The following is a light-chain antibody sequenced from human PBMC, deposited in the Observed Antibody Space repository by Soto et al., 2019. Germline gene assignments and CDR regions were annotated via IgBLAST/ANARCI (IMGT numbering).Light chain of an antibody. Sequence: QSALTQPPSVSGAPGQRVTISCTGSSSNIGAGHGVYWYQHLPGTAPRLLIYPTSNRPSGVPDRFSGSKSATSASLAISGLQAEDGADYYCQSYDSSLSAVVFGGGTKLTVL. CDR3: QSYDSSLSAVV. J-gene: IGLJ2*01. CDR2: PTS. V-gene: IGLV1-40*01. CDR1: SSNIGAGHG.